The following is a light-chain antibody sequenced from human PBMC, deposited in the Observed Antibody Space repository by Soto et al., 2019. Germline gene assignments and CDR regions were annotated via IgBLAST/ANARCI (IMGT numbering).Light chain of an antibody. CDR3: QQSYSTPIT. J-gene: IGKJ5*01. CDR2: KAS. CDR1: QSISSW. Sequence: IHRSHSPATLSASVLYRVTITFLASQSISSWLAWYQQKPGKAPKLLIYKASSLESGVPSRFSGSGSGTEFTLTISSLQPDDFATYYCQQSYSTPITFGQGTRLEIK. V-gene: IGKV1-5*03.